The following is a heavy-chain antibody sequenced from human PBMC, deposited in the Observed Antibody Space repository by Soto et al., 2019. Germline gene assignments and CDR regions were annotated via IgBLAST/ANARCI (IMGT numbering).Heavy chain of an antibody. Sequence: EVQLLESGGGFIQPGGSLGVSCAASGLTFRRYAMTWVRQAPGKGRDWIEPISGESPRAEYADSVKGRLTVSRDNSKNTVYLQMNSLRAEDTAIYYCGMDPNGDHRGAFDFWGQGATVTVSS. CDR1: GLTFRRYA. V-gene: IGHV3-23*01. D-gene: IGHD4-17*01. J-gene: IGHJ3*01. CDR3: GMDPNGDHRGAFDF. CDR2: ISGESPRA.